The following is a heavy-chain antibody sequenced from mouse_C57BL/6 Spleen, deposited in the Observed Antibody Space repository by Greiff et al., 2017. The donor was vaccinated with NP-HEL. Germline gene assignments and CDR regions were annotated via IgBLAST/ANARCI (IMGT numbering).Heavy chain of an antibody. CDR3: ARSPYGYDLDF. V-gene: IGHV1-64*01. CDR2: IHLNSGST. J-gene: IGHJ2*01. CDR1: GYSFTSYW. D-gene: IGHD2-2*01. Sequence: QVQLKQPGAELVKPGASVKLSCKASGYSFTSYWIHWVKQRPGQGLEWIGLIHLNSGSTNYNEKFKTKATLTVDKSSSTAYMQLSSLTSEDSAVYYCARSPYGYDLDFWGQGTTLTVSS.